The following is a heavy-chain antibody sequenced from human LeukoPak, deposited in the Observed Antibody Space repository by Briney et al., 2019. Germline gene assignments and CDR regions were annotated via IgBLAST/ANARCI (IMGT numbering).Heavy chain of an antibody. CDR1: GFTFSSYW. D-gene: IGHD2-21*02. V-gene: IGHV3-74*01. J-gene: IGHJ3*02. Sequence: GGSLRLSCAASGFTFSSYWMHWVRQAPGKGLVWVSRINSDESTTNYADSVKGRFTLSRDNAKNSLHLQMNSLRAEDTAVYFCARAHVTGVDEFDIWGQGTLVTVSS. CDR2: INSDESTT. CDR3: ARAHVTGVDEFDI.